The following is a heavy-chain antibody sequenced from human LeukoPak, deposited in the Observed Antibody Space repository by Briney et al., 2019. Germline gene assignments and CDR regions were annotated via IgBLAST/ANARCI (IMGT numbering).Heavy chain of an antibody. D-gene: IGHD3-10*01. J-gene: IGHJ6*04. Sequence: GGSLRLSCAASGFTFSSYGMHWVRQAPGKGLEWVAVISYDGSNKYYADSVKGRFTISRDNSKNTLYLQMNSLRAEDTAVYYCVKVITMVRGVIKNSYGMDVWGKGTTVTVSS. V-gene: IGHV3-30*18. CDR2: ISYDGSNK. CDR3: VKVITMVRGVIKNSYGMDV. CDR1: GFTFSSYG.